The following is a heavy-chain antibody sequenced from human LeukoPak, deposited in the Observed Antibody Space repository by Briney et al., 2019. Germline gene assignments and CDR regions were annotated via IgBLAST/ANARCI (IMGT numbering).Heavy chain of an antibody. V-gene: IGHV3-74*01. Sequence: GGSLRLSCATSGFTFSTYWMHWVRQTPGKELEWVARINSDGRTTVYADSVRGRFAISRDNAKNTLYLQMNSLRAEDTAVYYCTSDSPDYGKDVWGQGTTVIVSS. CDR3: TSDSPDYGKDV. CDR2: INSDGRTT. J-gene: IGHJ6*02. CDR1: GFTFSTYW.